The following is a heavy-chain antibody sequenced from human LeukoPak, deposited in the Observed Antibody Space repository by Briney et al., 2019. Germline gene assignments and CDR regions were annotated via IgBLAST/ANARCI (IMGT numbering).Heavy chain of an antibody. V-gene: IGHV3-33*01. CDR3: ARTSESSSLSPDH. J-gene: IGHJ4*02. CDR2: IWYDGSNK. Sequence: GGSLRLSCAASGFTFSSYGMHWVRQAPGKGLEWVAVIWYDGSNKYYADSVKGRFTISRDNSKNTLYLQMNSLRAEDTAVYYCARTSESSSLSPDHWGQGTLVTVSS. D-gene: IGHD6-13*01. CDR1: GFTFSSYG.